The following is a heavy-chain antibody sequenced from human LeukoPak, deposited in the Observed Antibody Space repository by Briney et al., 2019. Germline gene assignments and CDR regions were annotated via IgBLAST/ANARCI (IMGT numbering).Heavy chain of an antibody. D-gene: IGHD3-16*01. Sequence: PGGSLRLSCAASGFTFSSYAMSWVRQAPGKGLEWVSAISGSGGSTYYADSVKGRFTISRDNSKKTLYLQMNSLKAEDTAVYYCAKVSLGGMKFDYWGQGTLVTVSS. V-gene: IGHV3-23*01. CDR3: AKVSLGGMKFDY. CDR2: ISGSGGST. CDR1: GFTFSSYA. J-gene: IGHJ4*02.